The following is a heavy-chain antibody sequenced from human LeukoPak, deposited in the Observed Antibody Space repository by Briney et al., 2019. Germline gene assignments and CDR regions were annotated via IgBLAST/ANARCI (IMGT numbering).Heavy chain of an antibody. J-gene: IGHJ5*02. CDR1: GGSISSYY. Sequence: SETLSLTCTVSGGSISSYYWSWIRQPPGKGLEWIGYIYYSGSTNYNPSLKSRVTISVDTSKNLFSLNLSSVTAADTAVYYCARTYYYDSGGYDTWGQGTLVTVSS. CDR3: ARTYYYDSGGYDT. D-gene: IGHD3-22*01. V-gene: IGHV4-59*08. CDR2: IYYSGST.